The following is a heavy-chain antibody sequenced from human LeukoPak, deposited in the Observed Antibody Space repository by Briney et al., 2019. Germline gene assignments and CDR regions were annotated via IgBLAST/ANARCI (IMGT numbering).Heavy chain of an antibody. V-gene: IGHV4-59*01. CDR1: GGSISSYY. Sequence: SETLSLTCTVSGGSISSYYWSWIRQPLGKGLEWIGYIYYSGSTNYNPSLKSRVTISVDTSKNQFSLKLSSVTAADTAVYYCARVGSGYYYYYYMDVWGKGTTVTVSS. CDR3: ARVGSGYYYYYYMDV. J-gene: IGHJ6*03. D-gene: IGHD1-26*01. CDR2: IYYSGST.